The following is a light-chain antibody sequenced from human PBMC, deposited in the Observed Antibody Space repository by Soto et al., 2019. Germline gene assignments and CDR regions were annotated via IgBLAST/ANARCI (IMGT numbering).Light chain of an antibody. CDR1: ESVSSN. CDR3: QQYNNWLQT. V-gene: IGKV3-15*01. Sequence: EIVMTQSPATLSVSPGETATLSCRASESVSSNLAWYQQKPGPAPRLLIYGASTRATGIPARFSGSGAGTEYTLTISSLQSEDFAVYYCQQYNNWLQTFGQGTKVEIK. J-gene: IGKJ1*01. CDR2: GAS.